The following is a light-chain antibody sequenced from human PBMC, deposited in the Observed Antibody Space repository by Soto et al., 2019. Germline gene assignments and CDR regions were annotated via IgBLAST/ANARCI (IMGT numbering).Light chain of an antibody. Sequence: QSVLTQPPSVSGAPGQRVTISCTGSSSNIGAGYDVHWYQQLPGTAPKLLIYVNSNRPSGVPDRFSGSKSGTSASQAITGLQAEDEADYYCQSYDSSLSGSRVFGGGTKVTVL. CDR2: VNS. V-gene: IGLV1-40*01. J-gene: IGLJ2*01. CDR3: QSYDSSLSGSRV. CDR1: SSNIGAGYD.